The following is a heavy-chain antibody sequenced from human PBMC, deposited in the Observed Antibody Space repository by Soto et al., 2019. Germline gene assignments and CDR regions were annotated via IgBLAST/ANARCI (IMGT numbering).Heavy chain of an antibody. CDR1: GFNFSDYY. CDR3: ARGLGGSYFIAY. J-gene: IGHJ4*02. V-gene: IGHV3-11*06. CDR2: ISTNSRYI. D-gene: IGHD3-10*01. Sequence: PGGSLRLSCAVSGFNFSDYYMTWIRQAPGKGLEWISYISTNSRYIKYADSIKGRFTISRDNAKSSLYLQMNSLRAEDTAIYYCARGLGGSYFIAYWGQGTLVTVS.